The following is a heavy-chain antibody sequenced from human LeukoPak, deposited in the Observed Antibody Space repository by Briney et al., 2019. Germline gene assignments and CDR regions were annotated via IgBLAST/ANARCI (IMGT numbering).Heavy chain of an antibody. D-gene: IGHD5-18*01. CDR2: INPNSGGT. V-gene: IGHV1-2*06. CDR3: AIHRGYSYGYLIGTDPLDY. Sequence: ASVKVSCKASGYTFTGYYMHWVRQAPGQGLEWMGRINPNSGGTNYAQKFQGRITMTRDTSISTAYMELSRLRSDDTAVYYCAIHRGYSYGYLIGTDPLDYWGQRTLVTVSS. CDR1: GYTFTGYY. J-gene: IGHJ4*02.